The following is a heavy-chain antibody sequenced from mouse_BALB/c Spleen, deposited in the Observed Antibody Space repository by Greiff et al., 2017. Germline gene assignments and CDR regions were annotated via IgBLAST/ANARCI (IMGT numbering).Heavy chain of an antibody. CDR2: INPSTGYT. Sequence: VQLQQPGAELVKPGASVKMSCKASGYTFTSYWMHWVKQRPGQGLEWIGYINPSTGYTEYNQKFKDKATLTADKSTSTAYMQLSSLTSEDSAVYYCAKSGGGIQRGYYAMDYWGQGTSVTVSS. D-gene: IGHD5-2*01. CDR3: AKSGGGIQRGYYAMDY. J-gene: IGHJ4*01. CDR1: GYTFTSYW. V-gene: IGHV1S26*01.